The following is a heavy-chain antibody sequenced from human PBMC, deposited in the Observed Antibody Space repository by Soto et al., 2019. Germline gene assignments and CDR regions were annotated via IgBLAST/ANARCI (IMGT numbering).Heavy chain of an antibody. Sequence: PGGSLRLSCAASGFTFSSYGRHWVRQAPGKGLEWVAVISYDGSNKYYADSVKGRFTISRDNSKNTLYLQMNSLRAEDTAVYYCANEIAAAGSAGFDYWGQGTLVTVSS. V-gene: IGHV3-30*18. J-gene: IGHJ4*02. CDR3: ANEIAAAGSAGFDY. D-gene: IGHD6-13*01. CDR2: ISYDGSNK. CDR1: GFTFSSYG.